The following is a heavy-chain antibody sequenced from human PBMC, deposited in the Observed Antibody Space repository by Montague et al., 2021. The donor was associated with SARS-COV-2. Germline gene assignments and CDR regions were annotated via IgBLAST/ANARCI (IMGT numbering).Heavy chain of an antibody. CDR3: AQSNDVLRYFDWTYKMRGFDY. CDR2: IYLDADK. J-gene: IGHJ4*02. D-gene: IGHD3-9*01. Sequence: PALVKPTQTLTLTCTFSGFSLSTSGVGVGWIRQPPGKALEWLALIYLDADKRYRPSLKSRPTITKATSKNQAVLTMTNMDPVDTAISYFAQSNDVLRYFDWTYKMRGFDYWGQGTLVTVSS. V-gene: IGHV2-5*02. CDR1: GFSLSTSGVG.